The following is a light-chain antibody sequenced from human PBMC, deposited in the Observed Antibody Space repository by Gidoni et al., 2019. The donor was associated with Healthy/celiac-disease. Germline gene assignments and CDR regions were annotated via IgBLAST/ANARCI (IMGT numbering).Light chain of an antibody. CDR1: QGISSW. CDR3: QQANRFPPLT. Sequence: DIPMPHSPSSVSASVGDRVTITCRASQGISSWLAWYQQQPGKAPKLLIYAASSVQSGVPSRFSGSGSGTDFTLTISSLKPEDFATYYCQQANRFPPLTFGGGTKVEIK. V-gene: IGKV1D-12*01. CDR2: AAS. J-gene: IGKJ4*01.